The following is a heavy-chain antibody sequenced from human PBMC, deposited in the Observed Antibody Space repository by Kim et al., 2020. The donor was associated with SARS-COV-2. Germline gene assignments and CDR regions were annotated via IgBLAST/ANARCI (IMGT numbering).Heavy chain of an antibody. V-gene: IGHV1-69*04. Sequence: AQKFQGRVTITADKSRSTAYMELSSLRSEETAVYYCARGIGGSLGSYFDLWGRGTLVTVSS. J-gene: IGHJ2*01. CDR3: ARGIGGSLGSYFDL. D-gene: IGHD1-26*01.